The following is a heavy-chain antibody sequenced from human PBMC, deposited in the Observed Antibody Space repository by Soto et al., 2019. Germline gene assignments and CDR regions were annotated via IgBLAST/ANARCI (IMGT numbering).Heavy chain of an antibody. J-gene: IGHJ6*03. Sequence: SVKVSCKASGGTFSSYSISWVRQAPGQGLEWMGGIIPIFGTTNYAQKFQGRVTMTADKSTSTAYMELSRLRSDDTAVYYCARGGIVVVSAAMGSDYYYYMDVWGKGTTVTVSS. CDR1: GGTFSSYS. V-gene: IGHV1-69*06. CDR2: IIPIFGTT. CDR3: ARGGIVVVSAAMGSDYYYYMDV. D-gene: IGHD2-2*01.